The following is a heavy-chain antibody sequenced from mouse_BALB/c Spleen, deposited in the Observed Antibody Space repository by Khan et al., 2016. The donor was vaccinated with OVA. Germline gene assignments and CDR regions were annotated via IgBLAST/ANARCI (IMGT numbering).Heavy chain of an antibody. CDR3: ARDYERFAY. J-gene: IGHJ3*01. Sequence: QVQLKQSGAELAKPGASVKMSCKASGYTFTSYWMHWIKQRPGQGLEWIGYINPITVYTEYNQKFKDKATLTADKSSSTACMQLSSLTSEDSAVYYCARDYERFAYWGQGTLVTVSA. CDR1: GYTFTSYW. CDR2: INPITVYT. D-gene: IGHD1-1*01. V-gene: IGHV1-7*01.